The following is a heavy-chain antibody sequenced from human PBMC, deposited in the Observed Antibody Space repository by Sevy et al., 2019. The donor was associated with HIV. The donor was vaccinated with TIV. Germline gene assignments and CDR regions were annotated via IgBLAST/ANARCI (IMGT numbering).Heavy chain of an antibody. J-gene: IGHJ3*02. CDR2: ISSSGSTI. CDR3: ARPLYGGNSLSAAFDI. CDR1: GFTFSDYY. Sequence: GGYLRLSCAASGFTFSDYYMSWIRQAPGKGLEWVSYISSSGSTIYYADSVKGRFTISRDNAKNSLYLQMNSLRAEDTAVYYCARPLYGGNSLSAAFDIWGQGTMVTVSS. V-gene: IGHV3-11*01. D-gene: IGHD4-17*01.